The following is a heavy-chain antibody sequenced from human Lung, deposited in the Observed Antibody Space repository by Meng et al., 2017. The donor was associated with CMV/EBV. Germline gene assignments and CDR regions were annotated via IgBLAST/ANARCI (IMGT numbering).Heavy chain of an antibody. J-gene: IGHJ5*02. CDR2: ISYDGSNK. CDR1: GFTFSSYA. D-gene: IGHD2-2*01. CDR3: ARDGGYCSSISCYEGGWFDP. Sequence: GGSXRLXXAASGFTFSSYAMHWVRQAPGKGLEWVAVISYDGSNKYYADSVKGRFTISRDNSKNTLYLQMNSLRAEDTAVYYCARDGGYCSSISCYEGGWFDPXGQGXLVTVSS. V-gene: IGHV3-30-3*01.